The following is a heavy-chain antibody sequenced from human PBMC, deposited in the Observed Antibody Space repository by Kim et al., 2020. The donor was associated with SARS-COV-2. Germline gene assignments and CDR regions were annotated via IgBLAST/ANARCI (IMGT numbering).Heavy chain of an antibody. J-gene: IGHJ4*02. D-gene: IGHD3-16*01. V-gene: IGHV5-51*01. CDR2: IYPGDSDT. Sequence: GESLKISCKGSGYSFTSYWIGWVRQMPGKGLEWMGIIYPGDSDTRYSPSFQGQVTISADKSISTAYLQWSSLKASDTAMYYCARLGDGGNSAGVLFDYWGQGTLVTVSS. CDR3: ARLGDGGNSAGVLFDY. CDR1: GYSFTSYW.